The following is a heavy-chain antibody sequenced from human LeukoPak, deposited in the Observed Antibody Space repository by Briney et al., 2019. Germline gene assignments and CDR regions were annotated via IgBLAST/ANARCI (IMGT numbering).Heavy chain of an antibody. V-gene: IGHV1-2*06. CDR3: ARRYCSSISCYLQFDY. Sequence: ASVKVSCKASGYTFTGYYMHWVRQAPGQGLEWMGRINPNSGGTNYAQKFQGRVTMTRDTSISTAYMELSRLNSDDTAVYCCARRYCSSISCYLQFDYWGQGTLVTVSS. CDR1: GYTFTGYY. D-gene: IGHD2-2*01. J-gene: IGHJ4*02. CDR2: INPNSGGT.